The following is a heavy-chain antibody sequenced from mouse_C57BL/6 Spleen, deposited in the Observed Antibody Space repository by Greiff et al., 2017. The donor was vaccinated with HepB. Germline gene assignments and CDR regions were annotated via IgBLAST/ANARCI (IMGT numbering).Heavy chain of an antibody. Sequence: DVQLVESGGGLVKPGGSLKLSCAASGFTFSSYAMSWVRQTPEKRLEWVATISDGGSYTYYPDNVKGRFTISRDNAKNNLYLQMSHLKSEDTAMYYCAGDYDGFAYWGQGTLVTVSA. D-gene: IGHD2-12*01. CDR3: AGDYDGFAY. J-gene: IGHJ3*01. V-gene: IGHV5-4*01. CDR2: ISDGGSYT. CDR1: GFTFSSYA.